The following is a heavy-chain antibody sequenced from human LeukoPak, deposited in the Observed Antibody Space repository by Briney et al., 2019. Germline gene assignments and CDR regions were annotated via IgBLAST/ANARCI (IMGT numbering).Heavy chain of an antibody. CDR1: GFTFSSYT. D-gene: IGHD5-18*01. J-gene: IGHJ4*02. CDR3: VRGLWTAMGAGAY. V-gene: IGHV3-30-3*01. CDR2: ISYDGSNK. Sequence: GGSLRLSCAASGFTFSSYTMHWVRQAPGKGLEWVAVISYDGSNKYYADSVRGRFTISRDNSKSTLYLQMDSLRIEDTSMYYCVRGLWTAMGAGAYWGQGTLVAVSS.